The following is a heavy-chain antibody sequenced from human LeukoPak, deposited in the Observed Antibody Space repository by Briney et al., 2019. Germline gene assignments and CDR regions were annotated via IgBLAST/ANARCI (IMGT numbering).Heavy chain of an antibody. V-gene: IGHV4-34*01. CDR2: INHSGST. Sequence: PSETLSLTCAVYGGSFSGYYWSWIRQPPGKGLEWIGEINHSGSTNYNPSLKSRVTISVDTSKNQFSLKLSSVTAADTAVYYCARGLPPTDSSGTDYWGQGTLVTVSS. D-gene: IGHD6-19*01. CDR3: ARGLPPTDSSGTDY. J-gene: IGHJ4*02. CDR1: GGSFSGYY.